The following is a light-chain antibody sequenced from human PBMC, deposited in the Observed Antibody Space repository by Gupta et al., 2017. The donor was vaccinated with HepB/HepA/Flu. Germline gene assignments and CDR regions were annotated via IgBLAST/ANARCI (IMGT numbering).Light chain of an antibody. CDR1: KLGDKY. V-gene: IGLV3-1*01. CDR2: QDS. J-gene: IGLJ2*01. Sequence: SYELTQPPSVSVSPGQPASITRSGDKLGDKYACWYQQKPGQSPVLVIYQDSKRPSGIPARFSGSNAGNTATLTISGTQAMDEADYYCQAWDSSTDVVFGGGTKLTVL. CDR3: QAWDSSTDVV.